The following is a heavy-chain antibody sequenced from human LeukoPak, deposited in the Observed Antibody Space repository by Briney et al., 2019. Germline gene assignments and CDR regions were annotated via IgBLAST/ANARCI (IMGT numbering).Heavy chain of an antibody. CDR3: ARGPDVIGSYGWSSAFDY. J-gene: IGHJ4*02. CDR2: IYYSGSA. D-gene: IGHD1-26*01. CDR1: GGSISSGDYY. V-gene: IGHV4-30-4*08. Sequence: SETLSLTCTVSGGSISSGDYYWSWIRQPPGKGLEWIGYIYYSGSAYYNPSIKSRVTISVATSKNQFSLKLSSVTAADTAVYYCARGPDVIGSYGWSSAFDYWGQGTLVTVSS.